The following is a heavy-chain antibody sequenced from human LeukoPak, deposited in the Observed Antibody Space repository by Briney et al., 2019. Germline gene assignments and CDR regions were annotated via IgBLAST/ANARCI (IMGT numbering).Heavy chain of an antibody. Sequence: GGSLRLSWALSEFTFSTYAVTWVRHARGEGREWLSTIVARGGSTSYADSVQGPFTISRDNPKHPLSLQLNSLRVEDPAVNYCAKVLGIRLEDYWGEGTLVTVSS. CDR1: EFTFSTYA. CDR3: AKVLGIRLEDY. CDR2: IVARGGST. V-gene: IGHV3-23*01. D-gene: IGHD5-12*01. J-gene: IGHJ4*02.